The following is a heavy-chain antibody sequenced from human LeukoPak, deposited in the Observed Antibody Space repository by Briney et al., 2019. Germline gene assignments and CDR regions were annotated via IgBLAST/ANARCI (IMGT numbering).Heavy chain of an antibody. CDR3: ARDLDYGDYAPIDY. CDR2: ISWNSGSI. V-gene: IGHV3-9*01. CDR1: GFTFDDYA. D-gene: IGHD4-17*01. J-gene: IGHJ4*02. Sequence: GGSLRLSCAASGFTFDDYAMHWVRQAPGKGLEWVSGISWNSGSIGYADSVKGRFTISRDNAKNSLYLQMNSLRAEDTAVYYCARDLDYGDYAPIDYWGQGTLVTVSS.